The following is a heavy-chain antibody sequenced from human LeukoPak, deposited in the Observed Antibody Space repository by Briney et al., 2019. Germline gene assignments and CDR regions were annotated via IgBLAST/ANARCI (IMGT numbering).Heavy chain of an antibody. CDR3: ARGHYYDTRLDY. D-gene: IGHD3-22*01. V-gene: IGHV4-59*01. Sequence: SETLSLTCTVSGGSLSSYYWSWIRQPPGKGLEWIGYIYYSGSTNYNPSLKSRVTISVDTPKNQFSLKLSSVTAADTAVYYCARGHYYDTRLDYWGQGTLVTASS. J-gene: IGHJ4*02. CDR2: IYYSGST. CDR1: GGSLSSYY.